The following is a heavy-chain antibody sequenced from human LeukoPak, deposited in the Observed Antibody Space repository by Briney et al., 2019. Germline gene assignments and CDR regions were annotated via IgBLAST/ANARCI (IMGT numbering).Heavy chain of an antibody. CDR1: GFPFNSHG. D-gene: IGHD1-26*01. CDR2: ISYEGSKQ. CDR3: AKDGPRYSGTYCDY. Sequence: GRSLRLSCAASGFPFNSHGMHWVRQAPGKGLEWLAVISYEGSKQYYADSVKGRFTISRDSSNNTSYLQMNSLRVEDTAVYYCAKDGPRYSGTYCDYWGQGTLVTVSS. V-gene: IGHV3-30*18. J-gene: IGHJ4*02.